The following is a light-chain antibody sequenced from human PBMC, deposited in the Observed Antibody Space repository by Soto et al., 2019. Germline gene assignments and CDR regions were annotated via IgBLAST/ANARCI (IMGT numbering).Light chain of an antibody. Sequence: EIVLTQSPATLSLSPGERATLSCRASQSVSSYLAWYQQKPGQAPRLLIYDASNRATGIPARFSGSGSGTDFTLTISSLEPEDVAVYYCQQRSNWGITFGPATKVDIK. CDR3: QQRSNWGIT. V-gene: IGKV3-11*01. J-gene: IGKJ3*01. CDR2: DAS. CDR1: QSVSSY.